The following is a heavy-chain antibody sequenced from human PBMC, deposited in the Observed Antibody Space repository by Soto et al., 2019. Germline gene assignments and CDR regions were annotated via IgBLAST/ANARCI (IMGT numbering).Heavy chain of an antibody. CDR1: GFTFGSYS. CDR3: ARTPCGGDCYSDY. CDR2: ISSSSSSYI. V-gene: IGHV3-21*01. Sequence: PGGSLRLSCAASGFTFGSYSMNWVRQAPGKGLEWVSSISSSSSSYIYYADSVKGRFTISRDNAKNSLYLQMNSLRAEDAAVYYCARTPCGGDCYSDYWGQGTLVTVSS. D-gene: IGHD2-21*02. J-gene: IGHJ4*02.